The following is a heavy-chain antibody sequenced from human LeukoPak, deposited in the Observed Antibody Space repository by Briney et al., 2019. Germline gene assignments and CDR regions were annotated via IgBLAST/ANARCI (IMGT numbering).Heavy chain of an antibody. Sequence: GASVKVSCKASGYTFTSYDINWVRQATGQGLEWMGWMNPNSGNTGYAQKFQGRVTMTRNTSISTAYMELSSLRAEDTAVYYCAGSLAYCGTDCRLGDYWGQGTLVTVYS. CDR1: GYTFTSYD. V-gene: IGHV1-8*01. J-gene: IGHJ4*02. D-gene: IGHD2-21*02. CDR2: MNPNSGNT. CDR3: AGSLAYCGTDCRLGDY.